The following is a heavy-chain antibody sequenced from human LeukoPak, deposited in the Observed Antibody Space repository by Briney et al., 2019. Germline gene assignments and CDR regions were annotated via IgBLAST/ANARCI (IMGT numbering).Heavy chain of an antibody. D-gene: IGHD4-17*01. V-gene: IGHV4-61*05. CDR2: IYYRGST. J-gene: IGHJ4*02. CDR1: GGSISSRSSY. Sequence: SETLSLTCTVSGGSISSRSSYWGWIRQSPGRGLEWIGYIYYRGSTNYNPSLKSRVTFSVDTSKNQFSLKLNSVTAADTAVYYCARGGDYGDLRYFDYWGQGTLVTVSS. CDR3: ARGGDYGDLRYFDY.